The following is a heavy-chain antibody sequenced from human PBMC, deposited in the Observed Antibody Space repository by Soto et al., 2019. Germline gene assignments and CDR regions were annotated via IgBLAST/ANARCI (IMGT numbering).Heavy chain of an antibody. V-gene: IGHV1-18*01. CDR3: ARDSYDGDPALYDY. CDR1: GYTFTSYG. CDR2: ISAYNGNT. Sequence: GASVKVSCKASGYTFTSYGISWVRQSPGQGLEWMGWISAYNGNTNYAQKLQGRVTMTTDTSTSTAYMELRSLRSDDTAVYYCARDSYDGDPALYDYWGQGTLVTVSS. D-gene: IGHD4-17*01. J-gene: IGHJ4*02.